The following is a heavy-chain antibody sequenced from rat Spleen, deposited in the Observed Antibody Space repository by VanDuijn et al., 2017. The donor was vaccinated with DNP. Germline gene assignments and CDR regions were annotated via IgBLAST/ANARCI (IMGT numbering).Heavy chain of an antibody. CDR3: ARALATVAPTGAMDA. J-gene: IGHJ4*01. CDR1: GFSLTSYH. D-gene: IGHD3-1*01. V-gene: IGHV2-27*01. Sequence: QVQLKESGPGLVQPSQTLSLTCTVSGFSLTSYHVHWVRQPPGKGLEWMGRVQSGGSTDYNSGRKSRLSISRDTSKSQVFLKMNRVQTEDTAMYFCARALATVAPTGAMDAWGQGTSVTVSS. CDR2: VQSGGST.